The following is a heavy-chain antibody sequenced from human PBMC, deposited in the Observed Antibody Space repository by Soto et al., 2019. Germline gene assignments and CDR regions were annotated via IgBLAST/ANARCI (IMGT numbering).Heavy chain of an antibody. V-gene: IGHV1-2*04. CDR1: GYTFTGYY. Sequence: ASVKVSCKASGYTFTGYYMHWVRQAPGQGLVWMGWINPNSGGTNYAQKFQGWVTMTRDTSISTAYMELSRLRSDDTAVSYCARIGNIVATSLNSGNNTRDYYYDGMDVWSQGTTVTVS. CDR3: ARIGNIVATSLNSGNNTRDYYYDGMDV. D-gene: IGHD5-12*01. J-gene: IGHJ6*02. CDR2: INPNSGGT.